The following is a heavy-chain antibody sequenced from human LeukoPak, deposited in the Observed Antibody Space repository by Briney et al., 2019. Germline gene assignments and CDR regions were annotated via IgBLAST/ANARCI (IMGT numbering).Heavy chain of an antibody. D-gene: IGHD3-22*01. CDR3: ARATPPYDSSVGDAFDI. J-gene: IGHJ3*02. CDR2: INPNSGGT. Sequence: GASVKVSCKASGYTFTGYYMHWVRQAPGQGLEWMGWINPNSGGTNYAQKFQGWVTMTRDTSISTAYMELSRLRSDDTAVYYCARATPPYDSSVGDAFDIWGQGTMVTVS. V-gene: IGHV1-2*04. CDR1: GYTFTGYY.